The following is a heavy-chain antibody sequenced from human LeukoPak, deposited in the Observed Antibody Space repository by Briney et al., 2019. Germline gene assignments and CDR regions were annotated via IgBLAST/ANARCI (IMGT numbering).Heavy chain of an antibody. Sequence: GGSLRLSCAASGFTFDDYAMHWVRHAPGKGLEWVSCISWNSGSIGYADPVKGRFTISRDNAKNSLYLQMNSLRAEDTALYYCAKDIGIAVAGTVDYWGQGTLVTVSS. CDR2: ISWNSGSI. V-gene: IGHV3-9*01. J-gene: IGHJ4*02. CDR1: GFTFDDYA. D-gene: IGHD6-19*01. CDR3: AKDIGIAVAGTVDY.